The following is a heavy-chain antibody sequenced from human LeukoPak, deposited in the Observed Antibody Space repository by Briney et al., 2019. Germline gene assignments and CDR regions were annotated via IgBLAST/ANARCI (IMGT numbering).Heavy chain of an antibody. J-gene: IGHJ4*02. D-gene: IGHD1-7*01. V-gene: IGHV1-2*02. Sequence: ASVKVSCKASGYTFTSYAMNWVRQAPGQGLEWMGWINPNSGGTNYAQKFQGRVTMTRDTSISTAYMELSRLRSDDTAVYYCAVGITGTTATDYWGQGTLVTVSS. CDR3: AVGITGTTATDY. CDR2: INPNSGGT. CDR1: GYTFTSYA.